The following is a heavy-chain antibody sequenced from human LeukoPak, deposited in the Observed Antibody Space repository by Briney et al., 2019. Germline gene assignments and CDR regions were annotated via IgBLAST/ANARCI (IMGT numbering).Heavy chain of an antibody. D-gene: IGHD6-19*01. CDR3: ARAGSSGWNRYYFDY. Sequence: ASVKVSCKASGYTFTSYYMHWVRQAPGQGLEWMGIINPSGGSTSYAQKFQGRVTITRDTSASTAYMELSSLRSEDMAVYYCARAGSSGWNRYYFDYWGQGTLVTVSS. V-gene: IGHV1-46*01. CDR2: INPSGGST. CDR1: GYTFTSYY. J-gene: IGHJ4*02.